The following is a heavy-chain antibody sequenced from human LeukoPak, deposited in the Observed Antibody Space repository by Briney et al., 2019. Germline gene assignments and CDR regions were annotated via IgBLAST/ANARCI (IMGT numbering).Heavy chain of an antibody. V-gene: IGHV4-59*08. J-gene: IGHJ6*02. CDR1: GGSISSYY. CDR2: IYYSGST. Sequence: SETLSLTCTVSGGSISSYYWSWIRQPPGKGLGWIGYIYYSGSTNYNPSLKSRVTISVDTSKNQFSLKLSSVTAADTAVYYCARKKPYYGMDVWGQGTTVTVSS. CDR3: ARKKPYYGMDV.